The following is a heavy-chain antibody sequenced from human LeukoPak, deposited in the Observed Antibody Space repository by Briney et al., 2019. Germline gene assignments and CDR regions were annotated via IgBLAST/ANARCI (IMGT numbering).Heavy chain of an antibody. J-gene: IGHJ6*02. Sequence: GGSLRLSCAASGFTFTSYAMSWVRQAPGKGLEWVSTISDSSDRTYYADSVKGRFTISRDNSKNTLYLQMNSVRAEDTAVYSCALCRLPFYGMDVWGQGTTVTVSS. D-gene: IGHD2-2*01. CDR3: ALCRLPFYGMDV. CDR1: GFTFTSYA. CDR2: ISDSSDRT. V-gene: IGHV3-23*01.